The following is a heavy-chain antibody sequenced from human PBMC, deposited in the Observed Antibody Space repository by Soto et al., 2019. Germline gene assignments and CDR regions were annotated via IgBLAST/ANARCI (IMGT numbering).Heavy chain of an antibody. CDR1: GFTLSYYS. J-gene: IGHJ4*02. D-gene: IGHD2-2*01. CDR2: ITSSSSYM. CDR3: ARHRRDPYCSGTSSPAGARDFDY. V-gene: IGHV3-21*01. Sequence: VQLVESGGGLVKPGGSLRLSCAASGFTLSYYSMNWVRQAPGKGLELVSFITSSSSYMYYADSVKGRFTISRANAKTSVYLQRNSLRAEDTAVYYCARHRRDPYCSGTSSPAGARDFDYWGQGTLVTVSS.